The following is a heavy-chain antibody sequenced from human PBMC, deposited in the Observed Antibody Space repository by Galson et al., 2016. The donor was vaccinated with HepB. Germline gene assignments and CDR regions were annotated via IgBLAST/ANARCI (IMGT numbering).Heavy chain of an antibody. V-gene: IGHV5-51*01. CDR1: GYILSNYW. CDR3: ARPHHPASYSYGYLY. CDR2: IYPGDSDT. D-gene: IGHD5-18*01. Sequence: QSGAEVKKPGESLKISCKGSGYILSNYWIAWVRQMPGKGLEWMGIIYPGDSDTTYSPSFQGQVTISADKSISTAYLQWSSLKASDTAMYYCARPHHPASYSYGYLYWGQGTLVTVSS. J-gene: IGHJ4*02.